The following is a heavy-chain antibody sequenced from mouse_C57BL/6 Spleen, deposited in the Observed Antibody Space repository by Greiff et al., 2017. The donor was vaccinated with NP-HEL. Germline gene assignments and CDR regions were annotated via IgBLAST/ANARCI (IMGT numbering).Heavy chain of an antibody. V-gene: IGHV1-63*01. CDR2: IYPGGGYT. CDR3: ARRATTGYFDV. J-gene: IGHJ1*03. D-gene: IGHD1-1*01. CDR1: GYTFTNYW. Sequence: QVQLQQSGAELVRPGTSVKMSCKASGYTFTNYWIGWAKQRPGHGLEWIGDIYPGGGYTNYNEKFKGKATLTADKSSSTAYMQFSRLTSEDSAIYYCARRATTGYFDVWGTGTTVTVSS.